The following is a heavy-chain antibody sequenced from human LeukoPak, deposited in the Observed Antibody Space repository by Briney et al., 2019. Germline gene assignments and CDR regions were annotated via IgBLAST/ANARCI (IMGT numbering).Heavy chain of an antibody. CDR3: AKGTHIAVAGTGYYFDY. CDR2: ISWNSGSI. V-gene: IGHV3-9*01. Sequence: PGGSLRLSCAASGFTFDDYAMHWVRQAPGKGLEWVSGISWNSGSIGYADSVKGRFTISRDNAKNPLYLQMNSLRAEDTALYYCAKGTHIAVAGTGYYFDYWGQGTLVTVSS. D-gene: IGHD6-19*01. J-gene: IGHJ4*02. CDR1: GFTFDDYA.